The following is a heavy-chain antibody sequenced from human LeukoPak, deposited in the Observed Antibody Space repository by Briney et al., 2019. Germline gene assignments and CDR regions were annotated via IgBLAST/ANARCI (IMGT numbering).Heavy chain of an antibody. CDR2: IYYSGST. D-gene: IGHD6-6*01. CDR1: GGSISSYY. Sequence: SETLSLTCTVSGGSISSYYWSWIRQPPGKGLEWIGYIYYSGSTNYNPSFKSRVTISVDTSKNQFSLKLSSVTAADTAVYYCARGGLIAARSYFDYWGQGTLVTVSS. CDR3: ARGGLIAARSYFDY. V-gene: IGHV4-59*01. J-gene: IGHJ4*02.